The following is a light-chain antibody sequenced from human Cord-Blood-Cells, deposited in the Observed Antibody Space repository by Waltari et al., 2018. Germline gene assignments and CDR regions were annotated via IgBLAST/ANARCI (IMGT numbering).Light chain of an antibody. Sequence: EIVLIQSPATLSLSPGERATLPCRASQSVSSYLAWYQQKPGQAPRLLTYDASNRATGIPARFSGSGSGTDFTLTISSLEPEDCAVYYCQQRSNWPPYTFGQGTKLEIK. J-gene: IGKJ2*01. CDR2: DAS. CDR3: QQRSNWPPYT. V-gene: IGKV3-11*01. CDR1: QSVSSY.